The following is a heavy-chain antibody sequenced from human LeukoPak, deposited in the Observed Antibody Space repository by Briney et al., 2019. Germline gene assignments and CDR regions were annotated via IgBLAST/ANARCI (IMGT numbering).Heavy chain of an antibody. D-gene: IGHD2-21*02. CDR3: ARGISHCGGDCYPY. V-gene: IGHV4-34*01. CDR2: INHSGST. CDR1: GESFSGYY. J-gene: IGHJ4*02. Sequence: SETLSLTCAVYGESFSGYYWSWIRQPPGKGLEWIGEINHSGSTNYNPSLKSRVTISVDTSKNQFSLKLSSVTAADTAVYYCARGISHCGGDCYPYWGQGTLVTVSS.